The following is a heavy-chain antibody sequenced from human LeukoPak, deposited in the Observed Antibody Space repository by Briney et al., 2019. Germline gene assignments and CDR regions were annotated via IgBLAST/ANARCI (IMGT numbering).Heavy chain of an antibody. CDR2: INPNSGGT. V-gene: IGHV1-2*02. CDR3: ARGGSSSWQEFFYYYYGMDV. D-gene: IGHD6-13*01. J-gene: IGHJ6*02. Sequence: ASVKVSCKASGYTFTGYYMHWVRQAPGQGLEWMAWINPNSGGTNYAQKFQGRVTMTRDTSISTAYMELSRLRSDDTAVYYCARGGSSSWQEFFYYYYGMDVWGQGTTVTVSS. CDR1: GYTFTGYY.